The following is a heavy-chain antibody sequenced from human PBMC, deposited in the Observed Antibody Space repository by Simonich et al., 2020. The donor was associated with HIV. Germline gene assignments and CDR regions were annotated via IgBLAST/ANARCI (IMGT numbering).Heavy chain of an antibody. CDR3: ARGFYQRLYYFDY. J-gene: IGHJ4*02. V-gene: IGHV4-34*01. CDR2: INHSESP. CDR1: GGSFSGYY. D-gene: IGHD2-2*01. Sequence: QVQLQQWGAGLLKPSETLSLTCAFYGGSFSGYYWSWIRQPPGKGLEWIGEINHSESPHYNPSLKSRVTISVDTSKNQFSLKLSSVTAADTAVYYCARGFYQRLYYFDYWGQGTLVTVSS.